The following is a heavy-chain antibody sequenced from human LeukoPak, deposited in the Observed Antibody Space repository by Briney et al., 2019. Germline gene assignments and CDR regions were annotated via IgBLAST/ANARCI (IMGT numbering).Heavy chain of an antibody. D-gene: IGHD3-10*01. V-gene: IGHV4-59*12. CDR3: ARDLSGSLYVDY. CDR1: GGSISSYY. Sequence: SETLSLTCTVSGGSISSYYWSWIRQPPGKGLEWIGYIYYSGSTDYNPSLKSRVTISVDTSNNQFSLKLNSVTAADTAVYFCARDLSGSLYVDYWGQGVLVTVSS. CDR2: IYYSGST. J-gene: IGHJ4*02.